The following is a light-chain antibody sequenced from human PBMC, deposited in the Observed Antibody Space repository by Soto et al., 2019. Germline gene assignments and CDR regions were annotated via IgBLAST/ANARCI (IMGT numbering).Light chain of an antibody. CDR1: QSVSSNN. CDR2: GAS. Sequence: EIVLTQSPGTLSLSPGETATLSCRASQSVSSNNLAWYHQKPGQTPRLLIYGASSRATGIPDRFSGSGSGTDLTLTISRLEPDDFAVYYCQQYDNSITFGQGTRLEIE. V-gene: IGKV3-20*01. CDR3: QQYDNSIT. J-gene: IGKJ5*01.